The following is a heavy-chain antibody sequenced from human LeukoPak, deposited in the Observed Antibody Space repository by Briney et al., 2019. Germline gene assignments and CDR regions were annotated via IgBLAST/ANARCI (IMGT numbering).Heavy chain of an antibody. CDR3: ARDPVEMATIGHFDY. CDR1: GFTFSDYY. V-gene: IGHV3-11*04. CDR2: ISSSGSTI. D-gene: IGHD5-24*01. Sequence: PGGSLRLSCAASGFTFSDYYMSWIRQAPGKGLEWVSYISSSGSTIYYADSVKGRFTISRDNAKNSLYLQMNSLRAEDTAVYYCARDPVEMATIGHFDYWGQGTLVTVSS. J-gene: IGHJ4*02.